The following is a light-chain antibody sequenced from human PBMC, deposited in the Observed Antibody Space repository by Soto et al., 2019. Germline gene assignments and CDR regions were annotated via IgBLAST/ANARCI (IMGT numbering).Light chain of an antibody. CDR1: QSLTSN. J-gene: IGKJ4*01. V-gene: IGKV3-15*01. Sequence: EIILTQSPATLYVSPGERATLSCRASQSLTSNLAWYQQRPGQAPRLLIYDTSTRATDIPARFSGSGSGTEVTLTIASLQSEDFAVYYCQQYNHWPRMLSFGGGTRV. CDR3: QQYNHWPRMLS. CDR2: DTS.